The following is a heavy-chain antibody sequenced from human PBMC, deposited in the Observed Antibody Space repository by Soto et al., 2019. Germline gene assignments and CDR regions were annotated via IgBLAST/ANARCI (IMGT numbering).Heavy chain of an antibody. D-gene: IGHD3-22*01. Sequence: SENLSLTCTVSGGSISSGDYYWSWIGQPPGKGLEWIGYIYYSGSTYYNPSLKSRVTISVDTSKNQFSLKLSSVTAADTAVYYCARDKSYYDSSGYPNYWYFDLWGRGTLVTVSS. CDR1: GGSISSGDYY. CDR2: IYYSGST. V-gene: IGHV4-30-4*01. J-gene: IGHJ2*01. CDR3: ARDKSYYDSSGYPNYWYFDL.